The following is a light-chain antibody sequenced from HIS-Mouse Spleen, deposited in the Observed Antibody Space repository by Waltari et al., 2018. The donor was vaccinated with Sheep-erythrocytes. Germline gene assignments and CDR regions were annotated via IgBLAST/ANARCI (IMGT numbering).Light chain of an antibody. CDR2: EGS. V-gene: IGLV2-23*01. J-gene: IGLJ3*02. CDR3: CSYAGSSTPV. CDR1: SSDVGVYNF. Sequence: QSALTQPASVSGSPGQSITIPCTGTSSDVGVYNFVSCYQQHPGKAPKLMIYEGSKRSSGVSNRFSGSKSGNTASLTISGLQAEDEADYYCCSYAGSSTPVFGGGTKLTVL.